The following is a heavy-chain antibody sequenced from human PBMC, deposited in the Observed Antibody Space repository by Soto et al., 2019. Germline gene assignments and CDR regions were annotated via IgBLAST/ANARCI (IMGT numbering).Heavy chain of an antibody. J-gene: IGHJ4*02. V-gene: IGHV3-21*01. CDR2: ISSTTNYI. Sequence: TGGSLRLSCAASGFTFSRYSMNWVRQAPGKGLEWVSSISSTTNYIYYADSMKGRFTVSRDNAKNSVYLDMNSLSAEDTAVYYCARESQDLTSNFAYWGQGTLVTVSS. CDR3: ARESQDLTSNFAY. CDR1: GFTFSRYS.